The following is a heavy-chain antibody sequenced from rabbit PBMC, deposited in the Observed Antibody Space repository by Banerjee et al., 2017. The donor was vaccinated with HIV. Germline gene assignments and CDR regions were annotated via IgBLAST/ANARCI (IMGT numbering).Heavy chain of an antibody. V-gene: IGHV1S45*01. CDR3: ARETYYIDGDGGYTYGFNL. D-gene: IGHD6-1*01. Sequence: QEQLEESGGDLVKPEGSLTLTCTASGFSFSSYWMCWVRQAPGKGLEWIGCIATGSSGSTYYASWAKGRFTISKTSSTTVTLQMTSLTAADTATYFCARETYYIDGDGGYTYGFNLWGPGTLVTVS. CDR2: IATGSSGST. J-gene: IGHJ4*01. CDR1: GFSFSSYW.